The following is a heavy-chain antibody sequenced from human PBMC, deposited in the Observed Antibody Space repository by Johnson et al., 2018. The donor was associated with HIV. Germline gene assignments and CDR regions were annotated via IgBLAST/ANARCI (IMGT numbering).Heavy chain of an antibody. J-gene: IGHJ3*02. CDR2: INSDGSST. Sequence: ELLVESGGGLVQTGGSLRLSCAASGFTFSSYWMYWVRQAPGKGLVWVSRINSDGSSTSYADSVKGRFTTSRDNAKNTLFLQMNSLRAEDTAVYYCASLRDAFDIWGQGTMVTVSS. CDR3: ASLRDAFDI. V-gene: IGHV3-74*01. CDR1: GFTFSSYW.